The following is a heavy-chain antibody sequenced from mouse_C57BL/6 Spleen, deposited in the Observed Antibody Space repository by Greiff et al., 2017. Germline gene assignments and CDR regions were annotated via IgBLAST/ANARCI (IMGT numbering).Heavy chain of an antibody. CDR3: ARQGGSHFDY. Sequence: EVKVVESGGDLVKPGGSLKLSCAASGFTFSSYGMSWVRQTPDKRLEWVATISSGGSYTYYPDSVKGQFTISRDNAKNTLYLQMSSLKSEDTAMYYCARQGGSHFDYWGQGTTLTVSS. D-gene: IGHD1-1*02. V-gene: IGHV5-6*01. J-gene: IGHJ2*01. CDR1: GFTFSSYG. CDR2: ISSGGSYT.